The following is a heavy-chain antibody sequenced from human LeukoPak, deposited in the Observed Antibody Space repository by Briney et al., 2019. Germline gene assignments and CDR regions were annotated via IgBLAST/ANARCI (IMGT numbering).Heavy chain of an antibody. CDR3: ARDRIAARRHYYYYMDV. CDR2: IYYSGST. Sequence: SETLSLTCTVSGGSISSYYWSWIRQPPGKGLEWIGYIYYSGSTNYNPSLKSRVTISVDTSKNQFSLKLSSVTAADTAVYYCARDRIAARRHYYYYMDVWGKGTTVTVSS. V-gene: IGHV4-59*01. CDR1: GGSISSYY. J-gene: IGHJ6*03. D-gene: IGHD6-6*01.